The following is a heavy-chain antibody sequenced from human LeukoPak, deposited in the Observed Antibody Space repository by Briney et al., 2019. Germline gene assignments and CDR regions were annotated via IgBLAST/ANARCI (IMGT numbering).Heavy chain of an antibody. CDR2: IRSEANIYAT. D-gene: IGHD3-22*01. J-gene: IGHJ4*02. Sequence: WXRQASXXXLEWXGRIRSEANIYATAYAASVKGRFTISRDDSKNTAYLQMNSLKTEDTAVYYCRYYYDSSGIDYWGQGTLVTVSS. CDR3: RYYYDSSGIDY. V-gene: IGHV3-73*01.